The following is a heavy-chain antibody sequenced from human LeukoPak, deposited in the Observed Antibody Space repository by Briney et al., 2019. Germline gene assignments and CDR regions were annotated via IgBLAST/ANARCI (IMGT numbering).Heavy chain of an antibody. CDR1: GFTFSSYE. Sequence: GGSLRLSCAASGFTFSSYEMNWVRQAPGKGLEWVSYISSSSDTMYYADSVRGRFTISRDNAKNSLYLQMNSLRDEDTAVYYCARAFDYWGQGTLVAVSS. CDR3: ARAFDY. CDR2: ISSSSDTM. V-gene: IGHV3-48*03. J-gene: IGHJ4*02.